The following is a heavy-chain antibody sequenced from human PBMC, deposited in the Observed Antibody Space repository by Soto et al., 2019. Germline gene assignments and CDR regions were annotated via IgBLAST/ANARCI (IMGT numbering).Heavy chain of an antibody. D-gene: IGHD2-2*01. CDR1: GGSISSYY. CDR3: ARGAIVVVPAAMYHYYYYMDV. V-gene: IGHV4-59*01. Sequence: SETLSLTCTVSGGSISSYYWSWIRQPPGKGLEWIGYIYYSGSTNYNPSLKGRVTISVDTSKNQFSLKLSSVTAADTAVYYCARGAIVVVPAAMYHYYYYMDVWGKGTTVTVSS. CDR2: IYYSGST. J-gene: IGHJ6*03.